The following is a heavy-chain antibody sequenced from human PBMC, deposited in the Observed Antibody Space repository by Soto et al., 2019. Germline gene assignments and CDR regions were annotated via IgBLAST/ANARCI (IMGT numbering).Heavy chain of an antibody. Sequence: PSETLSLTCAVYGGSFSGYYWSWIRQPPGKGLEWIGEINHSGSTNYNPSLKSRVTISVDTSKNQFSLKLSSVTAADTAVYYCARGRIQLWLSVYYGMDVWGQGTTVTVSS. V-gene: IGHV4-34*01. D-gene: IGHD5-18*01. CDR1: GGSFSGYY. J-gene: IGHJ6*02. CDR2: INHSGST. CDR3: ARGRIQLWLSVYYGMDV.